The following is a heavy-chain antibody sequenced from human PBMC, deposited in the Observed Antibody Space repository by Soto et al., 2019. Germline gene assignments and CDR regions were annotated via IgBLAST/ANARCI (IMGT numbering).Heavy chain of an antibody. V-gene: IGHV3-23*01. J-gene: IGHJ4*02. Sequence: GGSLRLSCAASGFNVGAFAVNWVRQAPGKGLEWVSGISVSDAFIYYADSVRGRFSISRDASENILYLQMNSLRVDDTALYYCTRETVAGITGLDYWGPGTLVTVST. CDR1: GFNVGAFA. CDR3: TRETVAGITGLDY. D-gene: IGHD1-20*01. CDR2: ISVSDAFI.